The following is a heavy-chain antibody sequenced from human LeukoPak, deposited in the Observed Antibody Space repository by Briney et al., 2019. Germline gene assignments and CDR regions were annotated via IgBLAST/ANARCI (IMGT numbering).Heavy chain of an antibody. CDR1: GFTFSSYS. Sequence: GGSLRLSCAASGFTFSSYSMNWVRQAPGKGLEWVSTISSSSSYIYYADSVKGRFTISRDNAKNSLYLQMNSLRAEDTAVYYCARGPYSSSWYDWFDPWGQGTLVTVSS. CDR2: ISSSSSYI. D-gene: IGHD6-13*01. CDR3: ARGPYSSSWYDWFDP. V-gene: IGHV3-21*01. J-gene: IGHJ5*02.